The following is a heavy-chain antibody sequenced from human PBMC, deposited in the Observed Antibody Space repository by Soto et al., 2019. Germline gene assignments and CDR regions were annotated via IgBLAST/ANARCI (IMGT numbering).Heavy chain of an antibody. V-gene: IGHV4-34*01. CDR2: INHSGST. D-gene: IGHD3-16*02. CDR1: GGSSSGYY. Sequence: SETLSLTCAVYGGSSSGYYWSWIRQPPGKGLEWIGEINHSGSTNYNPSLKSRVTISVDTSKNQFSLKLSSVTAADTAVYYCARGPRARRDYDYIWGSYRPSYYFDCWGQGTLVTVSS. CDR3: ARGPRARRDYDYIWGSYRPSYYFDC. J-gene: IGHJ4*02.